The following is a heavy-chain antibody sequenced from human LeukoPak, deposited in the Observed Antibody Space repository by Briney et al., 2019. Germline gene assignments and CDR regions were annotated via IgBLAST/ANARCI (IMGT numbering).Heavy chain of an antibody. V-gene: IGHV3-53*01. Sequence: GGSLRLSCAASGFTVSSNYMSWVRQAPGKGLEWVSVIYSGGSTYYADSVKGRFTISRDNSKNTLYLQMNSPRAEDTAVYYCASSPSGGYYYYWGQGTLVTVSS. D-gene: IGHD3-22*01. CDR1: GFTVSSNY. J-gene: IGHJ4*02. CDR2: IYSGGST. CDR3: ASSPSGGYYYY.